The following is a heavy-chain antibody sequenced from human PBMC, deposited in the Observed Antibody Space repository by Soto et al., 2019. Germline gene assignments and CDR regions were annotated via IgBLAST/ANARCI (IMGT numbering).Heavy chain of an antibody. D-gene: IGHD5-12*01. CDR1: GGSMRGYH. V-gene: IGHV4-59*01. Sequence: QVQLQESGPGLVQASETLSLTCSISGGSMRGYHWNWIRQTPGKGVEWIGYLHNSGNPTYSSSLKSRVTIAVDMSVKQSSRKLASVTAADPAVYWCASDPVDGYAFFDSWGQGVLVTVSS. CDR2: LHNSGNP. J-gene: IGHJ5*02. CDR3: ASDPVDGYAFFDS.